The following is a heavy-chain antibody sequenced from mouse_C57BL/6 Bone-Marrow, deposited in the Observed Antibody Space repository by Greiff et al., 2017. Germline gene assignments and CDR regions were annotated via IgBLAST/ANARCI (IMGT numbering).Heavy chain of an antibody. J-gene: IGHJ4*01. D-gene: IGHD2-2*01. Sequence: DVKLVESVAELVRPGASVKLSCTASGFNIQNTYMHWVKPRPEQGLEWIGRIDPANGNTKYAPKFQGKATITADTSSNTAYLQLSSLTSGDTAIYYCASGYVDYWGQGTSVTVSS. CDR3: ASGYVDY. V-gene: IGHV14-3*01. CDR2: IDPANGNT. CDR1: GFNIQNTY.